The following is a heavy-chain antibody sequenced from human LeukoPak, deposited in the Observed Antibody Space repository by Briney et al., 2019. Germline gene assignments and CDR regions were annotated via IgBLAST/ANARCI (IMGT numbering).Heavy chain of an antibody. CDR3: ARAFRSAFDI. CDR1: GFTFSSYA. D-gene: IGHD3-3*02. V-gene: IGHV3-30*04. Sequence: GGSLRLSCAASGFTFSSYAMHWVRQAPGKGLEWVAVISYDGSNKYYADSVKGRFTISRDNSKNTLYLQMNSLRAEDTAVYYCARAFRSAFDIWGQGTMVTVSS. CDR2: ISYDGSNK. J-gene: IGHJ3*02.